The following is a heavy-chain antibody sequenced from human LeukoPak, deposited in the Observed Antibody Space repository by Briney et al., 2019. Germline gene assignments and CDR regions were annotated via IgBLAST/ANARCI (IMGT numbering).Heavy chain of an antibody. V-gene: IGHV3-30*18. D-gene: IGHD6-19*01. CDR3: AKDWGRRSVAGDAFDI. CDR1: GFTFRSYG. CDR2: ISYDGSNK. Sequence: GRSLRLSCAASGFTFRSYGMHWVRQAPGKGLEWVAVISYDGSNKYYADSVKGRFTISRDNSKNTLYLQMNSLRAEDTAVYYCAKDWGRRSVAGDAFDIWGQGTMVSVSS. J-gene: IGHJ3*02.